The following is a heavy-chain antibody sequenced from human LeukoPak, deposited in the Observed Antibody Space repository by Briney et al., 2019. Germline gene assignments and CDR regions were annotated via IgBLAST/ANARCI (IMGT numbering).Heavy chain of an antibody. V-gene: IGHV3-21*01. CDR1: GFTFSSYA. CDR2: ISSSSSYI. J-gene: IGHJ4*02. D-gene: IGHD6-19*01. CDR3: ARGRSPPESSSGWRYFDY. Sequence: GGSLRLSCAASGFTFSSYAMNWVRQAPGKGLEWVSSISSSSSYIYYADSVKGRFTISRDNAKNSLYLQMNSLRAEDTAVYYCARGRSPPESSSGWRYFDYWGQGTLVTVSS.